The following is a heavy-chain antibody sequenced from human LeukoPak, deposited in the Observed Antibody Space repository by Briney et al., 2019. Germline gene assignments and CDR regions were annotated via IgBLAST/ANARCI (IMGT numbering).Heavy chain of an antibody. CDR1: GYSFTSYW. CDR3: ARLEDSYGTEYYFDY. D-gene: IGHD5-18*01. Sequence: GESLKISCKGSGYSFTSYWIGWVRQMPGKGLEWMGIIYPGDSDTRYSPSFQGQVTISADKSISTAYLQWSSLKASDTATYYCARLEDSYGTEYYFDYWGQGTLVTVSS. J-gene: IGHJ4*02. V-gene: IGHV5-51*01. CDR2: IYPGDSDT.